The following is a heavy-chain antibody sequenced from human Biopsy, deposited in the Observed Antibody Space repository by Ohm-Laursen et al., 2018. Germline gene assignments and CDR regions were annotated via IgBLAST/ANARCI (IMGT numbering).Heavy chain of an antibody. J-gene: IGHJ4*02. CDR1: GSSFSDKY. V-gene: IGHV3-11*01. CDR3: ASPTFYASGYIDVGYGY. CDR2: ISRENIV. D-gene: IGHD5-12*01. Sequence: SLRLSCAASGSSFSDKYMSWFRQAPGKGLEWVSYISRENIVYYADSVKGRFIISWDNAKNSVHLQMSSLRAEDTAVYFCASPTFYASGYIDVGYGYWGQGTLVTVSS.